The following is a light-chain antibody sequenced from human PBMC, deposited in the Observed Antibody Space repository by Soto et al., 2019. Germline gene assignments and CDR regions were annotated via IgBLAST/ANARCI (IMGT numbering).Light chain of an antibody. J-gene: IGKJ5*01. CDR1: QSVSSSY. CDR2: GAS. CDR3: QQYGSSPPPIT. V-gene: IGKV3-20*01. Sequence: EIVLTHSPGTLSLSPWEIATLSCRASQSVSSSYLAWYQQKPGQAPRLLIYGASSRATGIPDRFSGSGSGTDFTLTISRLEPEDFAVYYCQQYGSSPPPITFGQGTRLEIK.